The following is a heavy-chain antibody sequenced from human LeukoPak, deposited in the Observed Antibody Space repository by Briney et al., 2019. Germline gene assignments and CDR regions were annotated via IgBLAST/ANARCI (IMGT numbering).Heavy chain of an antibody. D-gene: IGHD5-24*01. Sequence: PGGSLRLSCSVSGFTFSSYAMHWVRQAPGKGLEYVSAISSNGGSTYYADSVKGRFTISRDDSKNTLYLHMSSLRPEDTAIYYCYCRDDLPAWGQGTLVTISS. V-gene: IGHV3-64D*06. CDR1: GFTFSSYA. CDR3: YCRDDLPA. J-gene: IGHJ5*02. CDR2: ISSNGGST.